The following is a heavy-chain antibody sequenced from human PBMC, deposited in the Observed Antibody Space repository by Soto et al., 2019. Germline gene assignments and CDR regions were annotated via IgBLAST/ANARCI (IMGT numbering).Heavy chain of an antibody. V-gene: IGHV1-8*01. CDR1: GYTFTSYD. J-gene: IGHJ4*02. CDR2: MNPNSGNT. CDR3: AISNDILTNN. D-gene: IGHD3-9*01. Sequence: ASVKVSCKASGYTFTSYDINWVRQATGQGLEWMGWMNPNSGNTGYAQKLQGRVTMTRNTSISTAYMELSSLRSEDTAVYYCAISNDILTNNWGQGTLVTVSS.